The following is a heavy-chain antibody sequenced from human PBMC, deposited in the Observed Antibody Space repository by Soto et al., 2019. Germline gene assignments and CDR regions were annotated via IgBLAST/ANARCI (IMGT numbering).Heavy chain of an antibody. CDR3: AIGITMVRGVIIQYFQH. J-gene: IGHJ1*01. D-gene: IGHD3-10*01. Sequence: PSQTLSLTCAISGDSVSSNSAAWNWIRQSPSRGLEWLGRTYYRSKWYNDYAVSVKSRITINPDTSKNQFSLKLRSVTAADTAVYYCAIGITMVRGVIIQYFQHWGQGTLVTVSS. CDR2: TYYRSKWYN. CDR1: GDSVSSNSAA. V-gene: IGHV6-1*01.